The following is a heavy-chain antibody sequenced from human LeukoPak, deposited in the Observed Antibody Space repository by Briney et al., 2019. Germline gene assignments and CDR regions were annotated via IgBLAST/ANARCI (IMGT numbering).Heavy chain of an antibody. CDR3: ARDFETVAGNYYYSYMVV. D-gene: IGHD6-19*01. J-gene: IGHJ6*03. V-gene: IGHV4-61*02. CDR1: GGSITSGSYY. CDR2: IYTSECT. Sequence: SETLSLTCTVSGGSITSGSYYWSWIRQPAGKGLEWIGRIYTSECTNYNPSLKSRVTISVDTSKNKFSLKLSSVTAADTDGYYCARDFETVAGNYYYSYMVVWGKGTTVTISS.